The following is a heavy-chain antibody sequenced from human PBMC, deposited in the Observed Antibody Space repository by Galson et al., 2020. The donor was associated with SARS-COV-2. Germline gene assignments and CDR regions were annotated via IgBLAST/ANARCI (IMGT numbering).Heavy chain of an antibody. CDR2: IYSSGFT. CDR3: ARDTGSGVYFDR. Sequence: SETLSLTCIVSGDSIKNYYWSWIRQPAGKGLEWIGRIYSSGFTNINPSLKSRLTMSLDTTKNHFSLRLTSVSAADTAVYYCARDTGSGVYFDRWGQGALVTVSS. D-gene: IGHD1-26*01. V-gene: IGHV4-4*07. CDR1: GDSIKNYY. J-gene: IGHJ1*01.